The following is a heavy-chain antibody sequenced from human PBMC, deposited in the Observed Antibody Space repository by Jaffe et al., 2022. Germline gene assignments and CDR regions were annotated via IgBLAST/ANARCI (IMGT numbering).Heavy chain of an antibody. CDR2: IYTSGSA. V-gene: IGHV4-61*02. CDR3: ARDLGDSSGWYLDY. D-gene: IGHD6-19*01. Sequence: QVQLQESGPGLVKPSQTLSLTCTVSGGSINSGSYYWSWIRQPAGQGLEWIGRIYTSGSANYNPSLKSRVTISIDTSKNQFSLKLSSVTAADTAVYYCARDLGDSSGWYLDYWGQGTLVTVSS. CDR1: GGSINSGSYY. J-gene: IGHJ4*02.